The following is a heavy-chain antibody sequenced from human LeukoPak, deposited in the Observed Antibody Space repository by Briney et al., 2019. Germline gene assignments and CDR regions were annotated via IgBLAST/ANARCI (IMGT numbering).Heavy chain of an antibody. D-gene: IGHD6-19*01. J-gene: IGHJ4*02. CDR1: GYTFTSYG. CDR2: ISAYNGNT. CDR3: ARDLKIGYSSGRSNY. V-gene: IGHV1-18*01. Sequence: ASVKVSFKASGYTFTSYGISWVRQAPGQGLEWMGWISAYNGNTNYAQKLQGRVTMTTDTSTSTAYMELRSLRSDDTAVYYCARDLKIGYSSGRSNYWGQGTLVTVSS.